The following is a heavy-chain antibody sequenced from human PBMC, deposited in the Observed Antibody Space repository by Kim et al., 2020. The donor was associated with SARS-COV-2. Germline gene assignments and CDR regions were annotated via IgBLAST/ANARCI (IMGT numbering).Heavy chain of an antibody. CDR2: ISSSSSYI. CDR3: ARDLVDTAMAPHFDSYYYYGMDV. V-gene: IGHV3-21*04. D-gene: IGHD5-18*01. CDR1: GFTFSSYS. J-gene: IGHJ6*02. Sequence: GGSLRLSCAASGFTFSSYSMNWVRQAPGKGLEWVSSISSSSSYIYYADSVKGRFTISRDNAKKSLYLQMNSLRAEDTAVYYCARDLVDTAMAPHFDSYYYYGMDVWGQGTTVTVSS.